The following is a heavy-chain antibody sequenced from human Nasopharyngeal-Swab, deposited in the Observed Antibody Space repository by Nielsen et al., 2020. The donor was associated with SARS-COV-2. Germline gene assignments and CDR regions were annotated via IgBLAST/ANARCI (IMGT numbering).Heavy chain of an antibody. Sequence: LSLTCAASGFTFDDYGMSWVRQAPGKGLEWVSGINWNGGSTGYADSVKGRFTISRDNAKNSLYLQMNSLRAEDTALYHCAREHYYDSSGYYYYGMDVWGQGTTVTVSS. J-gene: IGHJ6*02. V-gene: IGHV3-20*01. D-gene: IGHD3-22*01. CDR2: INWNGGST. CDR1: GFTFDDYG. CDR3: AREHYYDSSGYYYYGMDV.